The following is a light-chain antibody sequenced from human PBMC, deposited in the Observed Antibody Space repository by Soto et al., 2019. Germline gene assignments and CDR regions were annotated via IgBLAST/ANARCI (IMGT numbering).Light chain of an antibody. Sequence: EVVMTQSPATLSVSPGERATLSCRASQSVSSSLAWYQLKPGQAPRLLIFGASTRATGAPARFSGSGSGTEFTLTISSLQSEDFAVYYCQQYINWPQYTFGQGTKLEIK. CDR2: GAS. V-gene: IGKV3-15*01. CDR1: QSVSSS. CDR3: QQYINWPQYT. J-gene: IGKJ2*01.